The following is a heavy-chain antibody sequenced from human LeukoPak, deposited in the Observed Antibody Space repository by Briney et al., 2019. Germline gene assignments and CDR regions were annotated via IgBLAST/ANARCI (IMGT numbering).Heavy chain of an antibody. Sequence: GGSLRLSCAASGFTFSSYAMSWVRQAPGKGLEWVSAISGSGGSTYYADSVKGRFTISRDNSKNTLYLQMNSLRAEDTAVYYCAKDSAGYSDCTNGVCSLAWFDPWGQGTLVTVSS. D-gene: IGHD2-8*01. J-gene: IGHJ5*02. CDR3: AKDSAGYSDCTNGVCSLAWFDP. CDR2: ISGSGGST. CDR1: GFTFSSYA. V-gene: IGHV3-23*01.